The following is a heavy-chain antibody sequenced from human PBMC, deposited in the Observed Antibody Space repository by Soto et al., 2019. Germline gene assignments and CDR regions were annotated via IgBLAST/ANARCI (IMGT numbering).Heavy chain of an antibody. CDR2: ISGSGGST. Sequence: RLSCAASVFTFSSYAMSWVRQAPGKGLEWVSAISGSGGSTYYADSVKGRFTISRDNSKNTLYLQMNSLRAEDTAVYYCAKVGSSGYRYFDYWGQGTLVTVS. CDR3: AKVGSSGYRYFDY. J-gene: IGHJ4*02. V-gene: IGHV3-23*01. D-gene: IGHD3-22*01. CDR1: VFTFSSYA.